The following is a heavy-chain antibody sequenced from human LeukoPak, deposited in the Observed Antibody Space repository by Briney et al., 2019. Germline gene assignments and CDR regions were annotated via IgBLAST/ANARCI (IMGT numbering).Heavy chain of an antibody. CDR2: IYSSGNT. CDR3: ARATSGTYSYFDS. CDR1: GGSISSYH. Sequence: SETLSLTCTVSGGSISSYHWSWIRQPAGKGLEWIGRIYSSGNTNYSPSLKSRVTMSVDTSKNQFSLKLSSVTAADTALYYCARATSGTYSYFDSWGRGTLVSVSS. J-gene: IGHJ4*02. V-gene: IGHV4-4*07. D-gene: IGHD3-10*01.